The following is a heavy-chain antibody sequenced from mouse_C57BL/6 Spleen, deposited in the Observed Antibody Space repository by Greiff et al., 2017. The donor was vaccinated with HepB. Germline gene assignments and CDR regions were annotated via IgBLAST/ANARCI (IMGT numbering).Heavy chain of an antibody. CDR2: ISSGSSTI. CDR3: ARGLGLYFDY. CDR1: GFTFSDYG. Sequence: EVKLMESGGGLVKPGGSLKLSCAASGFTFSDYGMHVVRQAPEKGLEWVAYISSGSSTIYYADTVKGRFTISRDNAKNTLYLQMTSLRSMDTAMYYYARGLGLYFDYWGQGTTLTVSS. J-gene: IGHJ2*01. V-gene: IGHV5-17*01. D-gene: IGHD4-1*01.